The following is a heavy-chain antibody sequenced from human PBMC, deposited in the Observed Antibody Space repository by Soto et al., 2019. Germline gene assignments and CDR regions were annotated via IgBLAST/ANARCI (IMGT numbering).Heavy chain of an antibody. Sequence: GGSLRLSCAASGFTFDDYAMHWFRQAPGKGLEWVSVISWNSGSIGYADSVKGRFTISRDNAKNSLYLQMNSLRAEDTALYYCAKDRSHCTNGVCYYYFDYWGQGTLVTVSS. J-gene: IGHJ4*02. CDR3: AKDRSHCTNGVCYYYFDY. CDR2: ISWNSGSI. V-gene: IGHV3-9*01. D-gene: IGHD2-8*01. CDR1: GFTFDDYA.